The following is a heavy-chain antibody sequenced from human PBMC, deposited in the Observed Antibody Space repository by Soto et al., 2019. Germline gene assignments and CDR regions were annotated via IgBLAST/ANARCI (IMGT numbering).Heavy chain of an antibody. Sequence: ASVKVSCKASGYTFTSYAMNWVRQAPGQGLEWMGWINTNTGNPTYAQGFTGRFVFSLDTSVSTAYLQSCSLKAEDTAVYYCAREGTYDFWSGYYYVMDVWGQGTTVTVSS. CDR3: AREGTYDFWSGYYYVMDV. D-gene: IGHD3-3*01. CDR1: GYTFTSYA. J-gene: IGHJ6*02. V-gene: IGHV7-4-1*01. CDR2: INTNTGNP.